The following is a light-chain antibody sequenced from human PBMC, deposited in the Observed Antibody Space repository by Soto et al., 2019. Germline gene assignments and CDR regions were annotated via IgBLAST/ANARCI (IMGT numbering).Light chain of an antibody. Sequence: EIVLTQSPATLSLSPGEIATLSCSASQSVGSSLAWYQQKPGQAPRLLIYGASSRATGIPDRFSGSGSGTDFTLTISRLEPEDFAVYYCHKYGSSPAKFGQGTKVDIK. CDR2: GAS. J-gene: IGKJ1*01. V-gene: IGKV3-20*01. CDR1: QSVGSS. CDR3: HKYGSSPAK.